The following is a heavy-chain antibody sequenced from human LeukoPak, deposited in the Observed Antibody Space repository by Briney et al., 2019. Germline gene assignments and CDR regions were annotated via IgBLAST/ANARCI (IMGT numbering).Heavy chain of an antibody. V-gene: IGHV3-23*01. Sequence: GGSLRLSCAASGFTFSSYAMSWVRQAPGKGLEWVSAISGSGGSTYYADSVKGRFTISRDNSKNTLYLQMNSLRAEDTAVYYCAKKAQSALRYFDWLPRHFDYWGQGTLVTVSS. CDR3: AKKAQSALRYFDWLPRHFDY. CDR1: GFTFSSYA. D-gene: IGHD3-9*01. J-gene: IGHJ4*02. CDR2: ISGSGGST.